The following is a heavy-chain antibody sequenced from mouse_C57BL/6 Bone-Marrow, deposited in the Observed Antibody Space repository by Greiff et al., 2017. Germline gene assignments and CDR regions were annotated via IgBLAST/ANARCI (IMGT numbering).Heavy chain of an antibody. CDR2: INPNNGGT. CDR3: ARRGWLPAWFAY. V-gene: IGHV1-26*01. D-gene: IGHD2-3*01. Sequence: EVQLQQSGPELVKPGASVKISCKASGYTFTDYYMNWVKQSHGKSLEWIGDINPNNGGTSYNQKFKGKATLTVDKSSSTAYMELRSLTSEDSAVYYCARRGWLPAWFAYWGQGTLVTVSA. J-gene: IGHJ3*01. CDR1: GYTFTDYY.